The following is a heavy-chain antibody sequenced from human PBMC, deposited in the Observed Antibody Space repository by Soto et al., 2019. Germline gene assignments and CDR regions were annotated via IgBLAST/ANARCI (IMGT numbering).Heavy chain of an antibody. CDR1: GFHFITYS. J-gene: IGHJ4*02. Sequence: PGGSLSLSCAASGFHFITYSLNWVRQAPGKGLEWVASISSSAIYIDYADSVKGRFTISRDNANNSLYLQMNSLRAEDTATYYCVRYGVDDDDTARQYFDKCGQGTLVTLAS. CDR2: ISSSAIYI. V-gene: IGHV3-21*01. CDR3: VRYGVDDDDTARQYFDK. D-gene: IGHD2-8*01.